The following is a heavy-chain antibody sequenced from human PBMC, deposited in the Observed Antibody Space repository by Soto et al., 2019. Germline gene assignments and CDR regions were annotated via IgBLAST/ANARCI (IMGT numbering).Heavy chain of an antibody. D-gene: IGHD3-3*01. CDR3: ARGWYYDFWSGYYNRLGGFYGMDV. J-gene: IGHJ6*02. V-gene: IGHV1-8*01. Sequence: GASVKVSCKASGYTFTSYDINWVRQATGQGLEWMGWMNPSSGNTGYAQKFQGRVTMTRNTSISTAYMELSSLRSEDTAVYYCARGWYYDFWSGYYNRLGGFYGMDVWGQGTTVTVSS. CDR2: MNPSSGNT. CDR1: GYTFTSYD.